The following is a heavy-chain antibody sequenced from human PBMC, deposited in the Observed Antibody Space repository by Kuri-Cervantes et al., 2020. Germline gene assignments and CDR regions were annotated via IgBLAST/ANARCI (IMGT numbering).Heavy chain of an antibody. D-gene: IGHD1-7*01. CDR1: GGSISSSSYY. CDR3: ARARNWNYQPHNWFDP. J-gene: IGHJ5*02. CDR2: IYTSGST. Sequence: SETLSLSCTVSGGSISSSSYYWGWIRQPPGKGLEWIGSIYTSGSTNYNPSLKSRVTISVDKSKNQFSLKLSSVTAADTAVYYCARARNWNYQPHNWFDPWGQGTLVTVSS. V-gene: IGHV4-39*07.